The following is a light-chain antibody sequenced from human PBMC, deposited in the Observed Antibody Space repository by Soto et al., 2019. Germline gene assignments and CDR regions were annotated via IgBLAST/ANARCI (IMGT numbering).Light chain of an antibody. CDR2: GAS. V-gene: IGKV3-20*01. CDR1: QSVTSNY. CDR3: QQYGSSPST. J-gene: IGKJ5*01. Sequence: EIVLTQSPGTLSLSPGERATLSCRASQSVTSNYLAWYQQKPGQAPRLLIYGASSRATGIPGRFSGTGSGTDFTLTISGLELEDFAVYYCQQYGSSPSTFGQGTRLEIK.